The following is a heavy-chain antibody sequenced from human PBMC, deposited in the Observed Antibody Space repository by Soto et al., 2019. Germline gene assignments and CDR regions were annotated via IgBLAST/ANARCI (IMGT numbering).Heavy chain of an antibody. V-gene: IGHV4-34*01. CDR1: GGSFSGYY. J-gene: IGHJ4*02. CDR2: INHSGST. CDR3: ARYGYSYGAAYY. D-gene: IGHD5-18*01. Sequence: SETLSLTCAVYGGSFSGYYWSWIRQPPGKGLEWIGEINHSGSTYYNPSLRSRVTISVDTSKNQFSLKLSSVTAADTAVYYCARYGYSYGAAYYWGQGTLVTVSS.